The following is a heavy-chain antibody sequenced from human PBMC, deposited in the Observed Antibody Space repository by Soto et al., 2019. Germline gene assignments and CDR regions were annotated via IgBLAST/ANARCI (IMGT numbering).Heavy chain of an antibody. V-gene: IGHV2-26*01. Sequence: QVTLKESGPVLVKPTETLTLTCTVSGFSLSNARMGVSWIRQPPGKALEWLAHIFSNDEKSYSTSLKSRLTISKDTSKSQVVRTMTNTDPVDTATYYCARIQRYDSSGYPLPGYWGQGTLVTVSS. D-gene: IGHD3-22*01. J-gene: IGHJ4*02. CDR2: IFSNDEK. CDR3: ARIQRYDSSGYPLPGY. CDR1: GFSLSNARMG.